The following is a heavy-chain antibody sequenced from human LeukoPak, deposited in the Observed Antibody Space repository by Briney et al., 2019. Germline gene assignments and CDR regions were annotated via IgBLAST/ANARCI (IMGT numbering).Heavy chain of an antibody. D-gene: IGHD1-26*01. CDR1: GYTFTSYW. CDR3: ASAYGATAEYFQH. Sequence: KVSCKASGYTFTSYWIGWVRQMPGKGLEWMGIIYPGDSDTRYSPSFQGQVTISADKSISTAYLQWSSLKASDTAMYYCASAYGATAEYFQHWGQGTLVTVSS. V-gene: IGHV5-51*01. CDR2: IYPGDSDT. J-gene: IGHJ1*01.